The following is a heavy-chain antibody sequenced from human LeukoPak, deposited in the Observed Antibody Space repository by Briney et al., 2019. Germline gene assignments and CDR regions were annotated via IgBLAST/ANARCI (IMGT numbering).Heavy chain of an antibody. D-gene: IGHD2-2*01. Sequence: GGSLRLSCAASGFTFSSYWMHWVRQAPGKGLVWVSRINPDGSTTSYADSVKGRFTISRDSAKNTLYLQMNSLRAEDTAVYYCAREVGYCSSTSCFFHPAVYYYYYMDVWGKGTTVTVSS. CDR2: INPDGSTT. J-gene: IGHJ6*03. V-gene: IGHV3-74*01. CDR1: GFTFSSYW. CDR3: AREVGYCSSTSCFFHPAVYYYYYMDV.